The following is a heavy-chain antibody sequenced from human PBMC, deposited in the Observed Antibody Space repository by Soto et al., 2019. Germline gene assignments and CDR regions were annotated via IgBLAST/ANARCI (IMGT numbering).Heavy chain of an antibody. J-gene: IGHJ6*02. V-gene: IGHV1-2*02. D-gene: IGHD6-13*01. CDR3: ATNSAAGIKYYYYGMDV. CDR1: GYTSTGYY. Sequence: ASVKVSCKASGYTSTGYYMHWVRQAPGQGLEWMGWINPNSGGTNYAQKFQGRVTMTRDTSISTAYMELSRLRSDDTAVYYCATNSAAGIKYYYYGMDVWGQGTTVTVSS. CDR2: INPNSGGT.